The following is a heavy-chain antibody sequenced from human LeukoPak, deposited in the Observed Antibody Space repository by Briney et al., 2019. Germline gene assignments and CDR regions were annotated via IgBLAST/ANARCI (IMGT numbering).Heavy chain of an antibody. CDR1: GDSVSSNSAA. CDR3: ARGYCSGGSCYSFDY. CDR2: THYRSKWYI. V-gene: IGHV6-1*01. D-gene: IGHD2-15*01. J-gene: IGHJ4*02. Sequence: SQTLSLTCAISGDSVSSNSAAWNWVRQSPSRGLEWLGRTHYRSKWYIDYAGSVRSRITINPDTSKNQFSLKLSSVTAADTAVYYCARGYCSGGSCYSFDYWGQGTLVTVSS.